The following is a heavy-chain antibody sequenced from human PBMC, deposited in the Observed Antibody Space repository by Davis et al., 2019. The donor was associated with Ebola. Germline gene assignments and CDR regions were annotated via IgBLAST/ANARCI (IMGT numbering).Heavy chain of an antibody. V-gene: IGHV3-48*02. J-gene: IGHJ6*02. CDR2: ISSSSSTI. Sequence: GVLKISCAASGFTFSSYSMNWVRQAPGKGLEWVSYISSSSSTIYYADSVKGRFTISRDNAKNSLYLQMNSLRDEDTAVYYCARDPGYCGGDCYNPYYYYYGMDVWGQGTTVTVSS. CDR3: ARDPGYCGGDCYNPYYYYYGMDV. CDR1: GFTFSSYS. D-gene: IGHD2-21*02.